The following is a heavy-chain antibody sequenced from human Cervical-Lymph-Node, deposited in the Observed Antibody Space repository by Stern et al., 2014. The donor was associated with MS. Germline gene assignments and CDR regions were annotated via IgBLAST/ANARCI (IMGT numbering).Heavy chain of an antibody. CDR2: INHSGST. V-gene: IGHV4-34*01. D-gene: IGHD6-13*01. Sequence: QVQLQQWGAGLLKPSETLSLTCAVYGGSFSGYYWSWIRQPPGKGLEWIGAINHSGSTNYNPSLKSRDTISVDTSKNQFSLKLSSVTAADTAVYYCARYGAAAGTYYYYGMDVWGQGTTVTVSS. J-gene: IGHJ6*02. CDR3: ARYGAAAGTYYYYGMDV. CDR1: GGSFSGYY.